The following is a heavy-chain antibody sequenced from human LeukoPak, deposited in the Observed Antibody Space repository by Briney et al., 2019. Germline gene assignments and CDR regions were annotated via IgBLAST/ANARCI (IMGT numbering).Heavy chain of an antibody. CDR1: GYTFTGYY. V-gene: IGHV1-2*02. CDR2: INPNSGGT. CDR3: ARDSSSGGASDV. Sequence: ASVKVSCKASGYTFTGYYMHWVRQAPGQGLEWMGWINPNSGGTNYAQKFQGRVTMTRDTSISTAYMELSRLRSDDTAVYYCARDSSSGGASDVWGKGTTVTVSS. D-gene: IGHD2-8*02. J-gene: IGHJ6*04.